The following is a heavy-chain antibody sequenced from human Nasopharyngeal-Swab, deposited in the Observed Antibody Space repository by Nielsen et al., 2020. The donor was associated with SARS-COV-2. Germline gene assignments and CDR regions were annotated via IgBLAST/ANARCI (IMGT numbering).Heavy chain of an antibody. CDR1: GFTFSSYE. CDR2: ISSSGSTI. D-gene: IGHD1-26*01. J-gene: IGHJ4*02. Sequence: GGSLRLSCAASGFTFSSYEMNWVRQAPGKELEWVSYISSSGSTIYYADSVKGRFTISRDNAKNSLYLQMNSLRAEVTAVYYCARESYEWELHGGYWGQGTLVTVSS. V-gene: IGHV3-48*03. CDR3: ARESYEWELHGGY.